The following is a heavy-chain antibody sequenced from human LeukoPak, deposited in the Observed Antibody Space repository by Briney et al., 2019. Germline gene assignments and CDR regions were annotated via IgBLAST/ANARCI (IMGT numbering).Heavy chain of an antibody. V-gene: IGHV4-59*01. Sequence: SETLSLTCTVSGGSIGTYYWSWIRQPPGKGLEWIGYIDYSGGTNYNPSLKSRVTISVDTFKNQFSLKLSSVTAADTAVYYCARSHRRTYYDYVWGSYRYDYWGQGTLVTVSS. J-gene: IGHJ4*02. D-gene: IGHD3-16*02. CDR1: GGSIGTYY. CDR3: ARSHRRTYYDYVWGSYRYDY. CDR2: IDYSGGT.